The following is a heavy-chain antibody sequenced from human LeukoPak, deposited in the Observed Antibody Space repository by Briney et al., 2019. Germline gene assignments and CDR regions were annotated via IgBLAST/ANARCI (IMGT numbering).Heavy chain of an antibody. V-gene: IGHV3-53*01. CDR3: ARPGDGDYVRYYYYGMDV. J-gene: IGHJ6*02. D-gene: IGHD4-17*01. CDR1: GLTVSSNY. Sequence: SGGSLRLSCAASGLTVSSNYMSWVRQAPGKGLEWVSVIYSGGSTYYADSVKGRFTISRDNSKNTLYLQMNSLRAEDTAVYYCARPGDGDYVRYYYYGMDVWGQGTTVTVSS. CDR2: IYSGGST.